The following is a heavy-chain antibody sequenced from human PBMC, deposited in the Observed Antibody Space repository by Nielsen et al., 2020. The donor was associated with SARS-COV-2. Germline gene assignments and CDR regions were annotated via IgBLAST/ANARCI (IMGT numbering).Heavy chain of an antibody. D-gene: IGHD3-10*01. V-gene: IGHV3-30-3*01. CDR1: GFTFSSYA. CDR3: AIPDYYGSGSPFDY. CDR2: ISYDGSNK. Sequence: GGSLRLSCAASGFTFSSYAMHWVRQAPGKGLEWVAVISYDGSNKYYADSVKGRFTISRDNSKNTLYLQMNSLRAEDTAVYYCAIPDYYGSGSPFDYWGQGTLVTVSS. J-gene: IGHJ4*02.